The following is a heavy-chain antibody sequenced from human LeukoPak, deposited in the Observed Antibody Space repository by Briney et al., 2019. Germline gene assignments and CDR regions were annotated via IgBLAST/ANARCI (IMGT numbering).Heavy chain of an antibody. CDR3: VSFYETY. J-gene: IGHJ4*02. Sequence: GGSLRLSCAASGNYWMHWVRQAPGKGLVWVSHINSDGGWTSYADSVKGRFTISKDNAKNTVYLQMNSLRAEDTAVYYCVSFYETYWGRGTLVTVSS. CDR2: INSDGGWT. CDR1: GNYW. D-gene: IGHD2/OR15-2a*01. V-gene: IGHV3-74*01.